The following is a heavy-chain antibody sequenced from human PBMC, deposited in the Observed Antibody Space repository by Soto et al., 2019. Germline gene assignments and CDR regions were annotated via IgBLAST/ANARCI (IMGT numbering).Heavy chain of an antibody. CDR2: IYPGDSDT. J-gene: IGHJ6*02. Sequence: GESLKISCKGSGYSFTSYWIGWVRQMPGKGLEWMGIIYPGDSDTRYSPSFQGQVTISADKSISTAYLQWSSLKASDTAMYYCAASGVDTAMVRDTYYYYYGMDVWGQGTTVTVSS. CDR3: AASGVDTAMVRDTYYYYYGMDV. V-gene: IGHV5-51*01. CDR1: GYSFTSYW. D-gene: IGHD5-18*01.